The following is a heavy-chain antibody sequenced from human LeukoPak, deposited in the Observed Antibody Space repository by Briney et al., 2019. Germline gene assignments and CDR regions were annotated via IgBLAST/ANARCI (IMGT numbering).Heavy chain of an antibody. J-gene: IGHJ5*02. Sequence: AASVKVSCKASGYTFTSYAMHWVRQAPGQRLEWMGWINAGNGNTKYSQKFQGRVTITRDTSASTAYMELSSLRSEDTAIYYCARGPPRLNWFDPWGQGTLVTVSS. D-gene: IGHD6-25*01. CDR3: ARGPPRLNWFDP. CDR2: INAGNGNT. CDR1: GYTFTSYA. V-gene: IGHV1-3*01.